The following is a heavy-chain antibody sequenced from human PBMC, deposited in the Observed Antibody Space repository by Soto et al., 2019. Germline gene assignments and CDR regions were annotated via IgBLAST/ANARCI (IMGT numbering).Heavy chain of an antibody. Sequence: EVQLVESGGGLVKPGGSLRLSCAASGFTFSSYSMNWVRQAPGKGLEWVSSISSSSSYIYYADSVKGRFTISRDNAKNSLCLQMNSLRAEDTAVYYCARVPGNRARYCSGGSCYPYYFDYWGQGTLVTVSS. CDR3: ARVPGNRARYCSGGSCYPYYFDY. J-gene: IGHJ4*02. V-gene: IGHV3-21*01. CDR1: GFTFSSYS. CDR2: ISSSSSYI. D-gene: IGHD2-15*01.